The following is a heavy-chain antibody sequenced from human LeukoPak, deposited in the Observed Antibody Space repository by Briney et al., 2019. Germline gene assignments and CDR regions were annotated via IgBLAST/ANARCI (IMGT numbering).Heavy chain of an antibody. CDR2: ISYDGSNK. D-gene: IGHD3-10*01. J-gene: IGHJ4*02. CDR3: ARGLWFGELFSVLFGY. CDR1: GFTFSSYA. Sequence: PGGSLRLSCAASGFTFSSYAMHWVRQAPGKGLEWVAVISYDGSNKYYADSVKGRFTISRDNSKNTLYLQMNSLRAEDTAVYYCARGLWFGELFSVLFGYWGQGTLVTVSS. V-gene: IGHV3-30-3*01.